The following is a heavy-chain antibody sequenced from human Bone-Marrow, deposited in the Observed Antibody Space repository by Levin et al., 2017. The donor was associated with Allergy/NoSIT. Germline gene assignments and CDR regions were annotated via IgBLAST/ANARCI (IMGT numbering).Heavy chain of an antibody. J-gene: IGHJ4*02. D-gene: IGHD5-18*01. CDR1: GFTVSSNY. Sequence: GGSLRLSCAASGFTVSSNYMSWVRQAPGKGLEWVSVIYSGGSTYYADSVKGRFTISRDNSKNTLYLQMNSLRAEDTAVYYCARWIQLWSSSEPYFDYWGQGTLVTVSS. V-gene: IGHV3-53*01. CDR2: IYSGGST. CDR3: ARWIQLWSSSEPYFDY.